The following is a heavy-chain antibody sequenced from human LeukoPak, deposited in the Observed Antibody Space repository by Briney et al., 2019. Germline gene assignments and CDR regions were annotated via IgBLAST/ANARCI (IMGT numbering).Heavy chain of an antibody. V-gene: IGHV3-30*03. CDR3: ARVYDVLTGGFDH. D-gene: IGHD3-9*01. J-gene: IGHJ4*02. CDR1: GFTFSSYG. CDR2: ISYDGSNK. Sequence: PGRSLRLSCAASGFTFSSYGMHWVRQAPGKGLEWVAVISYDGSNKYYADSVKGRFTISRDNSKNTLYLQMNSLRAEDTAVYYCARVYDVLTGGFDHWGQGALVTVSS.